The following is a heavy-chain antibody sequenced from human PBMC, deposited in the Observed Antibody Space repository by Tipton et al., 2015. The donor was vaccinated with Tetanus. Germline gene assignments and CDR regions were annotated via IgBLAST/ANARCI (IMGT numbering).Heavy chain of an antibody. CDR2: INHSGST. J-gene: IGHJ2*01. CDR1: GGSFSGCY. V-gene: IGHV4-34*09. D-gene: IGHD6-13*01. CDR3: ARGWQQLVEGVSWYFDL. Sequence: TLSLTCAVYGGSFSGCYWSWIRQPPGKGLEWIGEINHSGSTYYNPSLKSRVTISVDTSKNQFSLKLSSVTAADTAVYYCARGWQQLVEGVSWYFDLWGRGALVTVSS.